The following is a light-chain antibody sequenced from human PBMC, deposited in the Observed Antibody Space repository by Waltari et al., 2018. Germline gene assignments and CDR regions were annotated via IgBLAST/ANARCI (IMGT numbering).Light chain of an antibody. CDR2: NDN. J-gene: IGLJ3*02. CDR1: SSNIGRDT. Sequence: QSVLTQPPSASGAPGQRVTISCSGSSSNIGRDTVSWYQHLPGTAPRLLIYNDNHRPSGVPERFSGSKSGTSASLAISGLQSEDEADYYCAAWDGGLNGWLFGGGTKVTV. CDR3: AAWDGGLNGWL. V-gene: IGLV1-44*01.